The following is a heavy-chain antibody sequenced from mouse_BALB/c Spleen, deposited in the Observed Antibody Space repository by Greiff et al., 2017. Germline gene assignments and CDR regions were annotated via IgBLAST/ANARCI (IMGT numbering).Heavy chain of an antibody. J-gene: IGHJ2*01. Sequence: VQLQQSGPSLVKPSQTLSLTCSVTGDSITSGYWNWIRKFPGNKLEYMGYISYSGSTYYNPSHKSRISITRDTSKNQYYLQLNSVTTEDTATYYCARNYRYDEVFDYWGQGTTLTVSS. CDR1: GDSITSGY. V-gene: IGHV3-8*02. D-gene: IGHD2-14*01. CDR3: ARNYRYDEVFDY. CDR2: ISYSGST.